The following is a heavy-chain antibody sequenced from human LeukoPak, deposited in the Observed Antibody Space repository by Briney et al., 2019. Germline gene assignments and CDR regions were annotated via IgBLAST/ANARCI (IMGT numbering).Heavy chain of an antibody. CDR2: ISPYNGNT. Sequence: ASVKVSCKASGYTFSSYGISWVRQAPGQGLEWMGWISPYNGNTEYGQKVQGRVIMTTDRPTTTASMELTSLRSDDTAMYYCARVRPPNIVDSVMDYKYYHDMDVWGXGTTVTVSS. D-gene: IGHD5-18*01. CDR1: GYTFSSYG. CDR3: ARVRPPNIVDSVMDYKYYHDMDV. V-gene: IGHV1-18*01. J-gene: IGHJ6*02.